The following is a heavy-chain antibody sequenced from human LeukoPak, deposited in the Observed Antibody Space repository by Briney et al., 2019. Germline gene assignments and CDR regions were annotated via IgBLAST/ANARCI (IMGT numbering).Heavy chain of an antibody. CDR3: ARDGFVYCGGDCYSPNLFDY. D-gene: IGHD2-21*02. CDR2: MKQDGSEK. CDR1: GFTFSSYW. Sequence: GSLRLSCAASGFTFSSYWMSWVRQAPGKGLEWVANMKQDGSEKYYVDSVKGRFTISRDNAKNSLYLQMNSLRAEDTAVYYCARDGFVYCGGDCYSPNLFDYWGQGTLVTVSS. V-gene: IGHV3-7*01. J-gene: IGHJ4*02.